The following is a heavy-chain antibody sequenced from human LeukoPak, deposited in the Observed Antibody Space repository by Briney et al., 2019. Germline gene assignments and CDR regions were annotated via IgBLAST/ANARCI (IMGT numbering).Heavy chain of an antibody. D-gene: IGHD1-7*01. Sequence: PSETLSLTCTVSGGSISSYYWSWIRQPPGKGLEWIGYIYYSGSTNDNPSLKSRVTISVDTSKNQFSLKLSSVTAADTAVYYCARDAMGTIRKAFDIWGQGTMVTVSS. CDR2: IYYSGST. CDR1: GGSISSYY. V-gene: IGHV4-59*01. CDR3: ARDAMGTIRKAFDI. J-gene: IGHJ3*02.